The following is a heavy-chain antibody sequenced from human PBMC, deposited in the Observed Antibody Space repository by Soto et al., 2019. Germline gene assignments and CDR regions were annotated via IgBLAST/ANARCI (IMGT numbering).Heavy chain of an antibody. V-gene: IGHV2-5*02. J-gene: IGHJ6*02. CDR2: IYWDADA. CDR1: GFSLTTGGVG. CDR3: VRNWRYFGGDYYYGMDA. D-gene: IGHD2-15*01. Sequence: ITLKESGPTLVKPTQTLTLTFTFSGFSLTTGGVGVCWVRQPRGTAMECLALIYWDADARYRPSLRSRLTISKDTINNQVVLTMTTMDPGDTATYYCVRNWRYFGGDYYYGMDAWGPGTTGTV.